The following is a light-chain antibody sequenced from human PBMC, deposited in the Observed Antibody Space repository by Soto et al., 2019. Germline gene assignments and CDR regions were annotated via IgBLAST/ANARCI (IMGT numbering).Light chain of an antibody. CDR2: VEGSGGY. Sequence: QSVLTQSSSASASLGSSVRLTCTLSSGHSSGTIAWQQQQPGKAPRYLMKVEGSGGYTKGSGDPDRFSGSSSGADRYLTVSKVQSEDEADYYCETWDRNTRVFGGGTKLTVL. CDR3: ETWDRNTRV. CDR1: SGHSSGT. V-gene: IGLV4-60*03. J-gene: IGLJ3*02.